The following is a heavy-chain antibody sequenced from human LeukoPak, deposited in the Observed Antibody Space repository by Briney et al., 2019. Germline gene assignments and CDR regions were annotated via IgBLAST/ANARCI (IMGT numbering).Heavy chain of an antibody. CDR1: GFIFCNYA. D-gene: IGHD3-10*01. J-gene: IGHJ4*02. CDR3: AIDGGYGSGNDYPHY. CDR2: ISGGAGSA. Sequence: PGGSLRHSCADSGFIFCNYAISWVRQAPGKGLEWVSSISGGAGSASYADSVKGRFTMSRDNSKNTLYLQMNSLRAEDTAVYYCAIDGGYGSGNDYPHYWGQGTLLSVSS. V-gene: IGHV3-23*01.